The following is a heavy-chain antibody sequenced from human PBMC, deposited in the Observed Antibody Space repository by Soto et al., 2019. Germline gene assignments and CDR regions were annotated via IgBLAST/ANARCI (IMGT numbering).Heavy chain of an antibody. CDR1: GYTFTSFG. CDR3: ARDHRGGTDAFDI. J-gene: IGHJ3*02. Sequence: QVQLVQSGAEVKKPGASVKVSCKSSGYTFTSFGISWVRQAPGQGLEWMGWISAYNGNTNYAENLQGRVTLTTDTTTSTAYMEMRSLRSDDTAVYYCARDHRGGTDAFDIWGQGTMVTVSS. D-gene: IGHD2-15*01. V-gene: IGHV1-18*01. CDR2: ISAYNGNT.